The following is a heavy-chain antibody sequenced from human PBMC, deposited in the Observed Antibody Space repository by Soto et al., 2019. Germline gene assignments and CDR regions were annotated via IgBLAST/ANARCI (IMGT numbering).Heavy chain of an antibody. D-gene: IGHD2-21*01. V-gene: IGHV1-69*08. CDR2: IIPILGIA. CDR1: GGTFSSYT. CDR3: AREVVVVSNDAFDI. Sequence: QVQLVQSVAGVKKPGSSVKVSCKASGGTFSSYTISWVRQAPGQGLEWMGRIIPILGIANYAQKFQGRVTTTADKSTSVADMELGSMRSEDTAVYYCAREVVVVSNDAFDIWGQGTIVTVSS. J-gene: IGHJ3*02.